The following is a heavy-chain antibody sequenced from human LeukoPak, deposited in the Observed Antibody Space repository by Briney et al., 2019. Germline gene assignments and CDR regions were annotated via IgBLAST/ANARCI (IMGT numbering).Heavy chain of an antibody. CDR2: INPNSGGT. CDR1: GGTFSSYA. Sequence: GSSVKVSCKASGGTFSSYAISWVRQAPGQGLEWMGWINPNSGGTNYAQKFQGRVTMTRDTSISTAYMELSRLRSDDTAVYYCARDIVVVPAAFYYYYYMDVWGKGTTVTVSS. CDR3: ARDIVVVPAAFYYYYYMDV. D-gene: IGHD2-2*01. V-gene: IGHV1-2*02. J-gene: IGHJ6*03.